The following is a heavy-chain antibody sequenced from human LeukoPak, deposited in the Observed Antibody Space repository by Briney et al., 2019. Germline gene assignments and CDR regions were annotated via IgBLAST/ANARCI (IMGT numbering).Heavy chain of an antibody. D-gene: IGHD2-2*01. J-gene: IGHJ6*03. CDR3: AKDPGYQPPGYYMDV. Sequence: GGSLRLSCAASGFTFSSYAMHWVRQAPGKGLDWVAFIGYDGSNKWYGGSVKGRFTISRDNSKNTLYLQMNSLRAEDTAVYYCAKDPGYQPPGYYMDVWGKGTTVTVSS. CDR1: GFTFSSYA. CDR2: IGYDGSNK. V-gene: IGHV3-30*02.